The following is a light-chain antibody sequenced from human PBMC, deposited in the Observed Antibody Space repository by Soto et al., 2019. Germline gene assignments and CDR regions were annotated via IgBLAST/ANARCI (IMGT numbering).Light chain of an antibody. Sequence: AXRXTQSXSSFSASTGDRVTITCRASQGISSYLAWYQQKPGKAPKLLIYAASTLQSGVPSRFSGSGSGTDFTLTISCLQSEDFATYYCQQYYSYPLTFGGGTKVEIK. CDR1: QGISSY. CDR3: QQYYSYPLT. J-gene: IGKJ4*01. CDR2: AAS. V-gene: IGKV1-8*01.